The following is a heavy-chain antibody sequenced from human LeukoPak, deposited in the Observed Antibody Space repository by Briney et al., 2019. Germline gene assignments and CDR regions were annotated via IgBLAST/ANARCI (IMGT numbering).Heavy chain of an antibody. V-gene: IGHV1-24*01. CDR3: ATGFLEWLAPYYYYGMDV. CDR2: FDPEDGET. D-gene: IGHD3-3*01. J-gene: IGHJ6*02. Sequence: ASVKVSCKVSGYTLTELSMHWVRQAPGKGLEWMGGFDPEDGETIYAQKFQGRVTMTEDTSTDTAYMELSSLRSEDTAVYYCATGFLEWLAPYYYYGMDVWGQGTTVTVSS. CDR1: GYTLTELS.